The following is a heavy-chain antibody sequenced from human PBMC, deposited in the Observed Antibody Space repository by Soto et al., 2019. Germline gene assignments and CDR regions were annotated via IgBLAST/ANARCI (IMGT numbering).Heavy chain of an antibody. V-gene: IGHV6-1*01. CDR3: ARERPMVRGVIITSFDY. D-gene: IGHD3-10*01. J-gene: IGHJ4*02. CDR2: TYYRSKWYN. Sequence: SQTLSLTCAISGDSVSSNSAAWNWIRQSPSRGLEWLGRTYYRSKWYNDYAVSVKSRITINPDTSKNQFSLQLNSVTPEDTVVYYCARERPMVRGVIITSFDYWGQGTLVTVSS. CDR1: GDSVSSNSAA.